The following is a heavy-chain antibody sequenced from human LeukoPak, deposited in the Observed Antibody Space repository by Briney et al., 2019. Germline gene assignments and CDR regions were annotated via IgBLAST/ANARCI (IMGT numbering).Heavy chain of an antibody. Sequence: PSETLSLTCAVSGDSVSTYSWTWIRQPPGKGLECIGSISYSGSANYNPSLKSRVTISVDTSKNQFSLKLSSVTAADTAVYYCARHVWLQPFDYWGQGTLVTVSS. J-gene: IGHJ4*02. V-gene: IGHV4-59*08. D-gene: IGHD3-9*01. CDR1: GDSVSTYS. CDR3: ARHVWLQPFDY. CDR2: ISYSGSA.